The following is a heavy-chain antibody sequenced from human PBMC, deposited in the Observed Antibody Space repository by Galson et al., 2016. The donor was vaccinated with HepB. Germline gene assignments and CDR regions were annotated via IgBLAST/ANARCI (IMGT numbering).Heavy chain of an antibody. CDR2: IYSSATT. D-gene: IGHD5-12*01. CDR1: GGSVSSATYY. J-gene: IGHJ4*02. CDR3: ARRTIRGLDS. V-gene: IGHV4-61*01. Sequence: TPSLTCSVSGGSVSSATYYWTWIRQPPGKGLEWIGYIYSSATTNYNPSLKSRVTISADTSKNQFSLKLSSVTAADTAVYYCARRTIRGLDSWGQGTLVTVSS.